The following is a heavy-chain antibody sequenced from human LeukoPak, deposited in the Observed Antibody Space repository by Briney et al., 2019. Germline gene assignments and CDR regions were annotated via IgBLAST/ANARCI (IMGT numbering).Heavy chain of an antibody. Sequence: GSLRLSCAASGFIFRDFTLNWVRQAPGKGLDWVSGIWPDGGTTFYADSVKGRFTISRDNSRNILYLQMNSLRAEDTAIYYCAKDRLPDSSWSLDHWGQGTLVTVSS. CDR1: GFIFRDFT. CDR3: AKDRLPDSSWSLDH. V-gene: IGHV3-23*01. J-gene: IGHJ4*02. D-gene: IGHD6-13*01. CDR2: IWPDGGTT.